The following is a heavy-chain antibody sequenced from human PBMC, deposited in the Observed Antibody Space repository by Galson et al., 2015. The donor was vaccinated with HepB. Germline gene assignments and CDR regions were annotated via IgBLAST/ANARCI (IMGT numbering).Heavy chain of an antibody. CDR2: ISFDGNHK. V-gene: IGHV3-30*03. CDR1: GLTFSYYG. D-gene: IGHD2-15*01. Sequence: SLRLSCAASGLTFSYYGMHWVRQAPGKGLEWVAFISFDGNHKYYADSVKGRFTIPRDNSKNTLYLRMNNLRAEDTAVYYCASPFCTGGSCYPLWYWGQGTLVTVSS. J-gene: IGHJ4*02. CDR3: ASPFCTGGSCYPLWY.